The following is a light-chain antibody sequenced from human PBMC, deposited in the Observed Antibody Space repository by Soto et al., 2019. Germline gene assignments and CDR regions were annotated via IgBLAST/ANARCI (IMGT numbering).Light chain of an antibody. CDR1: HSIGSY. J-gene: IGKJ2*01. CDR3: QQGFSTRA. CDR2: SAS. Sequence: DIQLTQSPASLSASVGDIVTITCRASHSIGSYLNWYLQQPGKAPKLLIYSASSLQSGVPSRFSGSGSGTDFTLTISSLQPEDFATYYFQQGFSTRAFGQGNKLEIK. V-gene: IGKV1-39*01.